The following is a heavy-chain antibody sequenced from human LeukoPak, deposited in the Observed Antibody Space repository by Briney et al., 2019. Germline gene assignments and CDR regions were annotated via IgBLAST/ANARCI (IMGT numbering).Heavy chain of an antibody. Sequence: GGSLRLSCAASGFTFSSYSMNWVRRAPGKGLEWVSSISSSSSYIYYADSVKGRFTISRDNAKNSLYLQMNSLRAEDTAVYYCARDRAGAARPSHYYYGMDVWGQGTTVTVSS. CDR2: ISSSSSYI. V-gene: IGHV3-21*01. D-gene: IGHD6-6*01. CDR1: GFTFSSYS. J-gene: IGHJ6*02. CDR3: ARDRAGAARPSHYYYGMDV.